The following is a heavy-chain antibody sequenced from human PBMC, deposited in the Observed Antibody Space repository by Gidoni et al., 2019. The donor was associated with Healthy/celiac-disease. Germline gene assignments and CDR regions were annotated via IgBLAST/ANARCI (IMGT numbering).Heavy chain of an antibody. J-gene: IGHJ4*02. CDR1: GFPFSRYA. D-gene: IGHD3-22*01. Sequence: EVQLLASGGGLVQPGGSLRLSCAASGFPFSRYAMSWVRQAPGKGLEWVSAISGSGGSTYYADYVKGRFTISRDNSKNTLYLQMNSLRAEDTAVYYCAKTEDSSGYYWDFDYWGQGTLVTVSS. CDR2: ISGSGGST. CDR3: AKTEDSSGYYWDFDY. V-gene: IGHV3-23*01.